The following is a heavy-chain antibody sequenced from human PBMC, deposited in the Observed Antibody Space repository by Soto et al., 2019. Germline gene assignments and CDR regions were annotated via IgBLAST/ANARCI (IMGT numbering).Heavy chain of an antibody. D-gene: IGHD2-2*01. CDR1: GFTFSSYA. J-gene: IGHJ4*02. CDR3: ARELIVVVPSANDY. Sequence: EVQLLESGGGMVQPGGSLRLTCAASGFTFSSYAMSWVRQAPGKGLEWVSAISGSGGSTYYADSVKGRFTISRDNSKNTLYLQMKSLRAEDTAVYYCARELIVVVPSANDYWGQGTLVTVSS. V-gene: IGHV3-23*01. CDR2: ISGSGGST.